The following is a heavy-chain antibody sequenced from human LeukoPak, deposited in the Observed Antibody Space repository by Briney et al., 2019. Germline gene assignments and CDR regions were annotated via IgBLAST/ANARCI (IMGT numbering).Heavy chain of an antibody. D-gene: IGHD2-15*01. CDR3: AKYRMATTPYFDY. J-gene: IGHJ4*02. Sequence: GGSLRLSCAASGFTFTTYSMTWVRQAPGKGLQWVSAITGSGGSTYYADSVKGRFTISRDNSKSTLYLQMNSLRAEDTAVYYCAKYRMATTPYFDYWGQGTLVTVSS. V-gene: IGHV3-23*01. CDR2: ITGSGGST. CDR1: GFTFTTYS.